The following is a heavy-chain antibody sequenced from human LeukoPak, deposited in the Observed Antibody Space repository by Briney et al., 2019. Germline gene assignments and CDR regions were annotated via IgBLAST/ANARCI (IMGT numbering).Heavy chain of an antibody. CDR3: ARAGQYYHDSSGYFPDY. CDR2: IYYNGDT. D-gene: IGHD3-22*01. Sequence: TSETLSLTCTVSGGSINSGYYWSWLRQHPGRGLEWIGYIYYNGDTYYNPSLKSRLTMSVDTSKNQFSLRLSSVTAADTAVYFCARAGQYYHDSSGYFPDYWGQGTLVTVSS. J-gene: IGHJ4*02. CDR1: GGSINSGYY. V-gene: IGHV4-30-4*08.